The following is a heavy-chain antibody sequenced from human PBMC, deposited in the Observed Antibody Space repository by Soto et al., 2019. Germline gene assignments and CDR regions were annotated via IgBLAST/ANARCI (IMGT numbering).Heavy chain of an antibody. V-gene: IGHV4-59*01. CDR3: VLGRWLQLPNY. J-gene: IGHJ1*01. CDR1: GGSISTYY. Sequence: PSETLSLTCTVSGGSISTYYSSWIRQPPGKGLEWIGFIDYSGSINYNPSLKSRVTISVDMSKKQFSLNLSSVTAADTAVYYCVLGRWLQLPNYWGQGTQVTVSS. CDR2: IDYSGSI. D-gene: IGHD5-12*01.